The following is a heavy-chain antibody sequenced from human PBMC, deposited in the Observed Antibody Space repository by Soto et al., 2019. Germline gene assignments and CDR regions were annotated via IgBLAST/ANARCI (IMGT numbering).Heavy chain of an antibody. CDR1: GFTFSSYI. CDR3: ARETSEEAFDI. V-gene: IGHV3-21*02. CDR2: INSRSSYI. J-gene: IGHJ3*02. Sequence: EVQLVESGGGLVKPGGSLRLSCAASGFTFSSYIMNWVRQAPGKGLEWVSSINSRSSYIFYADSVKGRFTISRDNAKNSLYLQMNSLSAEDTAVYYCARETSEEAFDIWGQGTMVTVSS.